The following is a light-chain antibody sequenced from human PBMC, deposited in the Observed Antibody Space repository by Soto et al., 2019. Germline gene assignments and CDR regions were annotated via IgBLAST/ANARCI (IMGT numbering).Light chain of an antibody. CDR2: VNN. J-gene: IGLJ3*02. CDR3: AAWDDSLDGVV. Sequence: QYVLTQPPSGSGTPGQRVTISCSGRSPNIGSNVVNWYQQLPGTAPKLLIYVNNQRPSGVPDRFSGSKSGTSASLAISGLQSEDEADYYCAAWDDSLDGVVFGGGTKLTVL. V-gene: IGLV1-44*01. CDR1: SPNIGSNV.